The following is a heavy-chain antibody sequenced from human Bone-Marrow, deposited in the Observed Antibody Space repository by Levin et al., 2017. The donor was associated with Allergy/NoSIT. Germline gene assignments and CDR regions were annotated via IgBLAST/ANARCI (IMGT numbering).Heavy chain of an antibody. CDR2: IGYGGST. CDR1: GGSFSSTSFY. Sequence: SQTLSLTCSVSGGSFSSTSFYWAWIRQPPGKGLEWIGTIGYGGSTYYNPSVNSRVTMSVDTSTSDFFLKLSSVTAADPAVYYCARGHCSGCSCYDERGHFDYWGQGALVTVSS. V-gene: IGHV4-39*02. CDR3: ARGHCSGCSCYDERGHFDY. D-gene: IGHD2-15*01. J-gene: IGHJ4*02.